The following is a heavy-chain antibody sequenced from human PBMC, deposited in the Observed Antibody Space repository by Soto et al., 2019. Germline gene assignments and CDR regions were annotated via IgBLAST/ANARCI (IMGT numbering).Heavy chain of an antibody. CDR1: GFTFSYHA. CDR3: ARGTTTSAFSAMDV. Sequence: QVQLVESGGGVVQPGRSLRLSCAASGFTFSYHALNWVLQAPGKGLEWVAVISYDGDNKYIAVSVKGRFTISRDNSKNTVSLQMNSLRTEDTAMYFCARGTTTSAFSAMDVWGQGTTVTVSS. J-gene: IGHJ6*02. V-gene: IGHV3-30-3*01. CDR2: ISYDGDNK. D-gene: IGHD1-1*01.